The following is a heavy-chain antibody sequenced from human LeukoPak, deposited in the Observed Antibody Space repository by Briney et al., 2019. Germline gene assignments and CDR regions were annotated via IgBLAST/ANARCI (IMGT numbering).Heavy chain of an antibody. D-gene: IGHD5-12*01. CDR3: ARDRSGYDHFDS. J-gene: IGHJ4*02. CDR1: GGSISSGDYY. CDR2: IYYSGST. Sequence: SQTLSLTCTVSGGSISSGDYYWSWIRQPPGKGLEWIGYIYYSGSTYYNPSLKSRVTISEDTSKNQFSLKLSSVTAADTAVYYCARDRSGYDHFDSWGQGTLVTVSS. V-gene: IGHV4-30-4*01.